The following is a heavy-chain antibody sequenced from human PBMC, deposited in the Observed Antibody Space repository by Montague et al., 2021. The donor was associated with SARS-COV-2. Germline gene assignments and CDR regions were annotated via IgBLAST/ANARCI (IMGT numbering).Heavy chain of an antibody. V-gene: IGHV4-34*01. Sequence: SETLSLTCAVYRGSFHIFSWGWIRQSPEKGLEWIGEIDHRGNTNYNPSLKSRVTISVDTSKNQFSLNLTSVTAADTAIYYCAGGTRAVGITPGFRFWGQGTQVAVSS. CDR3: AGGTRAVGITPGFRF. J-gene: IGHJ4*02. D-gene: IGHD1-26*01. CDR2: IDHRGNT. CDR1: RGSFHIFS.